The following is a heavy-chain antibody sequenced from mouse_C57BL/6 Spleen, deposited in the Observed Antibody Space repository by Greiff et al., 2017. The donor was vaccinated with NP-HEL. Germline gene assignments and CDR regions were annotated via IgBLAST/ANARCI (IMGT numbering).Heavy chain of an antibody. V-gene: IGHV5-17*01. CDR1: GFTFSDYG. CDR3: ARLYYYGSSYGAMDY. CDR2: ISSGSSTI. J-gene: IGHJ4*01. Sequence: EVQGVESGGGLVKPGGSLKLSCAASGFTFSDYGMHWVRQAPEKGLEWVAYISSGSSTIYYADTVKGRFTISRDNAKNTLFLQMTSLRSEDTAMYYCARLYYYGSSYGAMDYWGQGTSVTVSS. D-gene: IGHD1-1*01.